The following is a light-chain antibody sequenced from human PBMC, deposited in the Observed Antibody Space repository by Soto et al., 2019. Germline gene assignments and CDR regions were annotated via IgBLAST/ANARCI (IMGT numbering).Light chain of an antibody. CDR3: QHYTTSSGT. Sequence: DIHMTQSPATLSASVGDRVTITCRASQSISTWLAWYQQKPGKAPKLLIYWASSLESGVPSRFSGSGSGTEFTLTISSLQADDFATYYCQHYTTSSGTFGPGTKVDIK. CDR1: QSISTW. V-gene: IGKV1-5*03. CDR2: WAS. J-gene: IGKJ3*01.